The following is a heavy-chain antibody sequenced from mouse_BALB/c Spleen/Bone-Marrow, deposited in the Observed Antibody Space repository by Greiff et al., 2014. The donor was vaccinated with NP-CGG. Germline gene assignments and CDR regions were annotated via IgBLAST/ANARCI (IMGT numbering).Heavy chain of an antibody. CDR3: AIRAY. CDR2: ISSGSSTI. D-gene: IGHD3-2*02. CDR1: GFTFSSFG. J-gene: IGHJ3*01. Sequence: EVKLLESGGGLVLPGGSRKLSCAASGFTFSSFGMHWVCQAPEKGLEWVAYISSGSSTIYYADTVKGRFTISRDNPKNTLFLQMTSLRSEDTAMYYCAIRAYWGQGTLVTVSA. V-gene: IGHV5-17*02.